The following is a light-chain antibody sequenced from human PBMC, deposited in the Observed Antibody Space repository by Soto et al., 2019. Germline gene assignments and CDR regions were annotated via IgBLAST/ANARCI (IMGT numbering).Light chain of an antibody. J-gene: IGKJ1*01. CDR3: QQYAASPRT. CDR2: GAS. CDR1: QSVSNAY. V-gene: IGKV3-20*01. Sequence: EIVLTQSPGTLSLSPRERATLSCRASQSVSNAYLAWYQHKVGQSPRLLIYGASNRAPGIPDRFSGSGSGTDFTLTISRLEPEDFAVYCCQQYAASPRTFGQGTQVEVK.